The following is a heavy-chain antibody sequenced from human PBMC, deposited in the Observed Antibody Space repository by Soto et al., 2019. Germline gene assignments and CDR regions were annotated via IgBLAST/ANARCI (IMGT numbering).Heavy chain of an antibody. J-gene: IGHJ3*02. CDR3: ARDLPRDLVRGSFDI. V-gene: IGHV1-46*01. Sequence: QAQLVQSGAEVKKPGASANISCKASGYTFTRYNIHWVRQAPGQGLEWMGIIDTRGGSTDYTQRFQGRVTMTRDTSTGTVYMPLSSLGSEDTAIYYCARDLPRDLVRGSFDIWGQGTMVTVSS. D-gene: IGHD3-10*01. CDR2: IDTRGGST. CDR1: GYTFTRYN.